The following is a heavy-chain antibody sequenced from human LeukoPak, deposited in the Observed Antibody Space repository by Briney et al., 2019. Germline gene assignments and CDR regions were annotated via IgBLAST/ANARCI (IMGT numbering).Heavy chain of an antibody. V-gene: IGHV3-20*04. CDR1: GFTFDDYG. CDR2: INWNGGST. J-gene: IGHJ4*02. CDR3: ARFIAAPYYFDY. Sequence: GGSLRLSCAASGFTFDDYGLSWVRQAPGKGLEWVSGINWNGGSTGYADSVKGRFTISRDNAKNSLYLQMNSLRAEDTAVYYCARFIAAPYYFDYWGRGTLVTVSS. D-gene: IGHD6-13*01.